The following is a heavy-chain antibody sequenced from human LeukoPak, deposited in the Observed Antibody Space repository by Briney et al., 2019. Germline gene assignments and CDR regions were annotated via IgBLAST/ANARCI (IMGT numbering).Heavy chain of an antibody. CDR3: ARTVVVVPAAPEYYFDY. D-gene: IGHD2-2*01. V-gene: IGHV1-69*05. CDR1: GGTFSSYA. J-gene: IGHJ4*02. CDR2: IIPIFGTA. Sequence: SVKVSCKASGGTFSSYAISWVRQAPGQGLEWMGGIIPIFGTANYAQKFQGRVTITTDESTSTAYMELSSLRSEDTAVYYCARTVVVVPAAPEYYFDYWGQGTLVTVSS.